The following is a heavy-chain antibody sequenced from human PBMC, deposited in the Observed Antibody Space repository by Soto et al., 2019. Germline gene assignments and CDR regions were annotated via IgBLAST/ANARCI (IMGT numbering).Heavy chain of an antibody. Sequence: PGEAVNISCALAVYIFPPFWITSPLQMRGNARELXAXIDPSGSYTNYSLSFQGPVTIPADKSTGSAYLHSNSLEASDSAMYYCARLSTGFCSETTCQLYNGMDVWGQGTTVTVSS. CDR3: ARLSTGFCSETTCQLYNGMDV. J-gene: IGHJ6*02. V-gene: IGHV5-10-1*01. D-gene: IGHD3-3*01. CDR1: VYIFPPFW. CDR2: IDPSGSYT.